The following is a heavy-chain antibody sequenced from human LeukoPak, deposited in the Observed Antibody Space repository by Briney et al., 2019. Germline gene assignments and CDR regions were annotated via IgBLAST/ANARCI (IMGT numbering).Heavy chain of an antibody. D-gene: IGHD3-10*01. CDR1: GYTFTGYY. CDR3: ALYYYGSGSYEGLFDY. Sequence: ASVKVSCKASGYTFTGYYMHWVRQAPGQGREWMGWINPNSGGTNYAQKFQGRVTMTRDTSISTAYMELSRLRSDDTAVYYCALYYYGSGSYEGLFDYWGQGTLVTVSS. V-gene: IGHV1-2*02. CDR2: INPNSGGT. J-gene: IGHJ4*02.